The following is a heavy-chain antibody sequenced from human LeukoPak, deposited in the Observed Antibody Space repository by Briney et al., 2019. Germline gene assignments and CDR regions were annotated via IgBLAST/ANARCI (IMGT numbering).Heavy chain of an antibody. CDR1: GYTFTGYY. J-gene: IGHJ4*02. CDR3: ARSNGGWYRGDFDY. CDR2: INPNSGGT. D-gene: IGHD6-19*01. V-gene: IGHV1-2*04. Sequence: ASVNVSCKASGYTFTGYYMHWVRQAPGQGLEWMGWINPNSGGTNYAQKFQGWVTMTRDTSISTAYMELSRLRSDDTAVYYCARSNGGWYRGDFDYWGQGTLVTVSS.